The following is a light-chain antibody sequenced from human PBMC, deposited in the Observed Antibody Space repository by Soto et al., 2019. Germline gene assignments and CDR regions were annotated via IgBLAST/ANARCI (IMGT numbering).Light chain of an antibody. CDR1: QSVSSN. Sequence: ELMMTQSPATLSESPGERATLSCWASQSVSSNLAWYQQKPGQAPRLLIYGASTRATGIPARFSGSGSGTEFTLTISSLQSEDFAVYYCQQYKNWPRSFGQGTKVDI. V-gene: IGKV3-15*01. CDR3: QQYKNWPRS. J-gene: IGKJ1*01. CDR2: GAS.